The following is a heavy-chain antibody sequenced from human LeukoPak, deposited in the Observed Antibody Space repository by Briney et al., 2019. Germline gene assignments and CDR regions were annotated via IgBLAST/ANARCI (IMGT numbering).Heavy chain of an antibody. Sequence: GGSLRLSCAASGYTFTSYYMHWVRQAPGQGLEWMGIINPSGGSTSYAQKFQGRVTMTRDMSTSTVYMELSSLRSEDTAVYYCARETVNYYDSSGYYYVHAPPDYWGQGTLVTVSS. D-gene: IGHD3-22*01. J-gene: IGHJ4*02. CDR2: INPSGGST. CDR3: ARETVNYYDSSGYYYVHAPPDY. V-gene: IGHV1-46*01. CDR1: GYTFTSYY.